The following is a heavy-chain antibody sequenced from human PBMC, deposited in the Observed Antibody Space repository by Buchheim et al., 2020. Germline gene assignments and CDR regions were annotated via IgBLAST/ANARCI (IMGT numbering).Heavy chain of an antibody. D-gene: IGHD2-21*02. CDR1: GFTFRDYA. Sequence: EVQLLESGGGLGQPGGSLRLTCAFSGFTFRDYAMSWVRQAPGKGLEWVAVISGSGHQTFFADVVRGRFSVSRDTFKNTLYLQMTSLRVGDTATYFCARHRGGGDPWYYDMDVWGHGTT. CDR2: ISGSGHQT. CDR3: ARHRGGGDPWYYDMDV. V-gene: IGHV3-23*01. J-gene: IGHJ6*03.